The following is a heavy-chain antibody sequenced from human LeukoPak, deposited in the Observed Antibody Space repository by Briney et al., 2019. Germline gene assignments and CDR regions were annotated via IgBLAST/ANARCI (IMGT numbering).Heavy chain of an antibody. CDR1: GFTFSSYW. V-gene: IGHV3-7*03. CDR3: ATYTQSGAQGVSDY. CDR2: INHNGNVN. D-gene: IGHD3-10*01. J-gene: IGHJ4*02. Sequence: GGSLRLSCAASGFTFSSYWMNWARQAPGKGLEWVASINHNGNVNYYVDSVKGRFTISRDNAKNSLYLQMSNLRAEDTAVYYCATYTQSGAQGVSDYWGQGTLVTVSS.